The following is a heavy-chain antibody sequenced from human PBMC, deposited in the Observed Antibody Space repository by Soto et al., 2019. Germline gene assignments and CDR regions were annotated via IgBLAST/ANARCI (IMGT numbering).Heavy chain of an antibody. CDR1: GSTFSDYY. D-gene: IGHD4-4*01. Sequence: QVQLVESGGGLVKPGGSLRLSCAASGSTFSDYYMSWIRQAPGKGLEWVSYISSSGSTIYYADSVKGRFTISRDNAKNSLYLQMNSLRAEDTAVYYCARAHYSNYALYYGMDVWGQGTTVTVSS. CDR2: ISSSGSTI. J-gene: IGHJ6*02. V-gene: IGHV3-11*01. CDR3: ARAHYSNYALYYGMDV.